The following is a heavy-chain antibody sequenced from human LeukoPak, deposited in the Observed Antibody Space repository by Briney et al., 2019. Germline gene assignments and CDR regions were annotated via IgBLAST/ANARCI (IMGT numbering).Heavy chain of an antibody. D-gene: IGHD6-19*01. CDR1: GFTFSSYS. Sequence: GGSLRLSCAASGFTFSSYSMTWVRQAPGKGLEWVSSIASSSSYIYYSDSVKGRFTISRDNAKNSLYLQMNSLRAEDTAVYYCASDSSGWYRDAFDIWGQGTMVTVSS. CDR2: IASSSSYI. J-gene: IGHJ3*02. CDR3: ASDSSGWYRDAFDI. V-gene: IGHV3-21*04.